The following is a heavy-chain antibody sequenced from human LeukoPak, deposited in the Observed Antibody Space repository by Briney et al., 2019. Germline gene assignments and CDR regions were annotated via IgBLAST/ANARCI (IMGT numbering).Heavy chain of an antibody. J-gene: IGHJ4*02. Sequence: GGSLRLSCSASGFTFSSYAMYWVRQAPGEGLEYVSGISSNGGSTYYADSVKGRFTISRGNSKNTLYLQMSSLRAEDTAVYYCVKITSSSGGDYWGQGTLVTVSS. CDR3: VKITSSSGGDY. V-gene: IGHV3-64D*09. D-gene: IGHD6-19*01. CDR2: ISSNGGST. CDR1: GFTFSSYA.